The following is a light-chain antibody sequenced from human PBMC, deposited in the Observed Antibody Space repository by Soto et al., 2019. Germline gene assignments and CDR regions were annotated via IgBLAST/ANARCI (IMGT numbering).Light chain of an antibody. V-gene: IGKV3-15*01. CDR3: QQYNNWPRT. CDR2: GAS. Sequence: ELVMTQSPATLSGSPGERATLSGRASQSVSSNLAWYQQKPGQAPRLLIYGASPRATGIPARFSGSGSGTEFTLTISSLQSEDFAVYYCQQYNNWPRTFGQGTKVEIK. CDR1: QSVSSN. J-gene: IGKJ1*01.